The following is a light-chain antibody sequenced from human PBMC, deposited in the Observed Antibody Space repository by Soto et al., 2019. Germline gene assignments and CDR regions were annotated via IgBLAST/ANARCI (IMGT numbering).Light chain of an antibody. V-gene: IGKV1-27*01. CDR1: QGVSNN. CDR3: QQYNSAPYT. J-gene: IGKJ3*01. CDR2: AAS. Sequence: DIQMTQSPSSLSASVGDRVTITCRASQGVSNNLAWYQQRPGRVPKLLIYAASTLQSGVPSRFSGSGSGTDFTLTISSLQPEDVATYYCQQYNSAPYTFGPGTTVDLK.